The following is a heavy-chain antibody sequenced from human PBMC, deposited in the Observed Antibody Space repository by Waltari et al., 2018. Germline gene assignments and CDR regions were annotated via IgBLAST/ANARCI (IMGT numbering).Heavy chain of an antibody. D-gene: IGHD2-2*01. CDR3: ATGWQHQPLDY. V-gene: IGHV1-24*01. CDR2: FDPEDGET. J-gene: IGHJ4*02. CDR1: GGTFSSYA. Sequence: QVQLVQSGAEVKKPGSSVKVSCKASGGTFSSYAISWVRQAPGQGLEWMGGFDPEDGETIYAQKFQGRVTMTEDTSTDTAYMELSSLRSEDTAVYYCATGWQHQPLDYWGQGTLVTVSS.